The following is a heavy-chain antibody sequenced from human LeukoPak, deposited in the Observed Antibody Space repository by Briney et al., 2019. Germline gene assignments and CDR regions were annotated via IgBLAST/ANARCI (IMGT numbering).Heavy chain of an antibody. CDR2: ISGNGDTT. D-gene: IGHD3-16*01. CDR1: GFTFSGYA. V-gene: IGHV3-23*01. CDR3: ASVSDY. J-gene: IGHJ4*02. Sequence: GGSLRLSCAASGFTFSGYAMSWVRQAPGKGLEWVSSISGNGDTTDFADSVKGRFTISRDNSKDTLFLLMNSLRADDTAVYYCASVSDYWGQGTLVTVSS.